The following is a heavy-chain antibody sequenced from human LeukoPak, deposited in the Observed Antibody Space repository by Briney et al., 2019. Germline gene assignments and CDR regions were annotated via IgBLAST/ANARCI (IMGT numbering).Heavy chain of an antibody. V-gene: IGHV3-74*01. CDR2: ISDDGSYT. J-gene: IGHJ6*02. CDR1: GFSFSSHW. D-gene: IGHD3-22*01. CDR3: AKDRIDYYDSSAP. Sequence: GGSLRLSCAASGFSFSSHWVHWVRQAPGKGLVWVSRISDDGSYTSNVDSVKGRFTISRDNVNNMLYLHMNSLRAEDTAVYYCAKDRIDYYDSSAPWGQGTTVTVSS.